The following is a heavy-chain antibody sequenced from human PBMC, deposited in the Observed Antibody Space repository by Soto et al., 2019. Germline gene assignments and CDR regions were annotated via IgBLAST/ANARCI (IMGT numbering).Heavy chain of an antibody. CDR3: ARTAGGRVRGALDI. CDR2: IPNTENKK. V-gene: IGHV3-30-3*01. D-gene: IGHD6-13*01. CDR1: GFTFSSYG. J-gene: IGHJ3*02. Sequence: QVHLEESGGGVVQPGTSLRLSCVASGFTFSSYGMHWVRQAPGMGLEWVAVIPNTENKKYYADSVKGRFTISRDNSQNTLFLQMDSLMSEDTAMYYCARTAGGRVRGALDIWGQGTMVTVS.